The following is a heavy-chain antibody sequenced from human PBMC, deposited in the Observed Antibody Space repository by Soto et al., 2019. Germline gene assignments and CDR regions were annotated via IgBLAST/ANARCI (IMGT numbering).Heavy chain of an antibody. CDR2: IIPILGIA. Sequence: QVQLVQSGAEVKKPGSSVKVSCKASGGTFSSYTISWVRQAPGQGLEWMGRIIPILGIANYAQKFQGRVTITADKATSTAYMELSSLRAEDTAVYYCARDGPPFDYWGQVTLVTVSS. CDR3: ARDGPPFDY. J-gene: IGHJ4*02. V-gene: IGHV1-69*08. CDR1: GGTFSSYT.